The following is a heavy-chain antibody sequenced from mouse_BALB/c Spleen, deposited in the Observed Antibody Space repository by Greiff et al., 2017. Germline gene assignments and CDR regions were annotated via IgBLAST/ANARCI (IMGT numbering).Heavy chain of an antibody. J-gene: IGHJ4*01. CDR2: ISSGSSTI. CDR1: GFTFSSFG. Sequence: EVQLVESGGGLVQPGGSRKLSCAASGFTFSSFGMHWVRQAPEKGLEWVAYISSGSSTIYYADTVKGRFTISRDNPKNTLFLQVTSLRSEDTAMYYCARERSYYRYDGAMDYWGQGTSVTVSS. V-gene: IGHV5-17*02. CDR3: ARERSYYRYDGAMDY. D-gene: IGHD2-14*01.